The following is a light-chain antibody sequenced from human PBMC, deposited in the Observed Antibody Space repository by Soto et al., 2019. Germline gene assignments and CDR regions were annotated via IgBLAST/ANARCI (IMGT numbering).Light chain of an antibody. J-gene: IGLJ1*01. CDR2: DNN. Sequence: QSVLTQPPSVSAAPGQKVTISCSGSTFNIGNNFVSWYQQLPGTAPKVLIYDNNKRPSGIPDRFSASKSGTSATLGITGLQTGDEADYYCSSYTSSSTPWVFGTGTKVTVL. CDR1: TFNIGNNF. CDR3: SSYTSSSTPWV. V-gene: IGLV1-51*01.